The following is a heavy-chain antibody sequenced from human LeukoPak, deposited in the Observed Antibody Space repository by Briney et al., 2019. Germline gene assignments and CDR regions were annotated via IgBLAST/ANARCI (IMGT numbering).Heavy chain of an antibody. CDR2: ISAYNGNT. D-gene: IGHD3-22*01. Sequence: ASVKVSCKASGYTFTSYGISWVRQAPGQGLERMGWISAYNGNTNYAQKLQGRVTMTTDTSTSTAYMELRSLRSDDTAVYYCARDPRFYTPFLMIDEGYFDYWGQGTLVTVSS. V-gene: IGHV1-18*01. CDR3: ARDPRFYTPFLMIDEGYFDY. J-gene: IGHJ4*02. CDR1: GYTFTSYG.